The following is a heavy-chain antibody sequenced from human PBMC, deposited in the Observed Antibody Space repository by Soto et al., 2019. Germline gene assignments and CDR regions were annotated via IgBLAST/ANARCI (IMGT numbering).Heavy chain of an antibody. CDR2: INHSGST. CDR1: GGSFSGYY. V-gene: IGHV4-34*01. Sequence: PSETLSLTCAVYGGSFSGYYWSWIRQPPGKGLEWIGEINHSGSTNYNPSLKSRVTISVDTSKNQFSLKLSSVTAADTAVYYCALGDILTGYPYYYGMDVWGQGTTVTVSS. D-gene: IGHD3-9*01. J-gene: IGHJ6*02. CDR3: ALGDILTGYPYYYGMDV.